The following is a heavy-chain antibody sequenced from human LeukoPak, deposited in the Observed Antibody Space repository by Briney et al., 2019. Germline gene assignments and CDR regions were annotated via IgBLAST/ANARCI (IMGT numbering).Heavy chain of an antibody. Sequence: ASVKVSCKASGYTFTSYDINWVRQATGQGLEWMGWMNPNSGNTGYAQKFQGRVTMTRNTSISTAYMELSSLRSEDTAVYYCARGVPAAKRKYYYYYMDVWGKGTTVTVSS. CDR1: GYTFTSYD. CDR3: ARGVPAAKRKYYYYYMDV. V-gene: IGHV1-8*01. CDR2: MNPNSGNT. D-gene: IGHD2-2*01. J-gene: IGHJ6*03.